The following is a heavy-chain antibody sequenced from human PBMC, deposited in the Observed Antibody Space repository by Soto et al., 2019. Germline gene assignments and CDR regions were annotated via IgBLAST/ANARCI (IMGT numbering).Heavy chain of an antibody. V-gene: IGHV3-74*01. J-gene: IGHJ4*02. CDR1: GFTFSMYW. CDR3: TRGPRSTSTGTGAF. CDR2: INDDGSST. D-gene: IGHD1-1*01. Sequence: EVQLVESGGGLLQPGGSLRLSCAASGFTFSMYWMHWVRQVPGKGPEWVSRINDDGSSTNYADSVKGRFTISRDNAKNTLYLQMNDLRAEDTADYYCTRGPRSTSTGTGAFWGQGTLVTVSS.